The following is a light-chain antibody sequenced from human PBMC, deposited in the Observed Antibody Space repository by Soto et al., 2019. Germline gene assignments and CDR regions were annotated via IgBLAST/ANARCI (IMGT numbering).Light chain of an antibody. CDR3: QQSYSGPLT. J-gene: IGKJ4*01. CDR2: AAS. Sequence: DIQMTQSPSSRSASGGDRVTIXXRASQSISSYLNWYQQKPGKAPKXLIYAASSLQSGVPSRFSGIGSGTDFTLSISSLQPEDFATYYCQQSYSGPLTFGGGTKVDIK. V-gene: IGKV1-39*01. CDR1: QSISSY.